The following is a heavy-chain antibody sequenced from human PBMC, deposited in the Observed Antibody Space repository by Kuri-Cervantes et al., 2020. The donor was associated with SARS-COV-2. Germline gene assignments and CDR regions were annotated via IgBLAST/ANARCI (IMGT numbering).Heavy chain of an antibody. CDR2: IYYSGST. V-gene: IGHV4-38-2*02. D-gene: IGHD5-18*01. CDR1: GYSISSGYY. Sequence: SETLSLTCTVSGYSISSGYYWGWIRQPPGKGLEWVGSIYYSGSTYYNPSLKSRVTISVDTSKNQFSLKLSSVTAADTAVYYCASRGGYSYGYPPTDYCMDVWGKGTTVTVSS. CDR3: ASRGGYSYGYPPTDYCMDV. J-gene: IGHJ6*03.